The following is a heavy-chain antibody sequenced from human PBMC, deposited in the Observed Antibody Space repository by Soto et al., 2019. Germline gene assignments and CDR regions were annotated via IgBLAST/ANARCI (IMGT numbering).Heavy chain of an antibody. J-gene: IGHJ4*02. CDR2: ITDTGGDA. Sequence: GGSLRLSCVASGLTFGSRAMSWVRQAPGEGLQWVSTITDTGGDAKYADSVGGRFVISRDNSKKTLYLQMTSLTAEDSAMYFCARGSTDSYPGSRIFDFWGRGTLVTVSS. V-gene: IGHV3-23*01. CDR3: ARGSTDSYPGSRIFDF. CDR1: GLTFGSRA. D-gene: IGHD3-10*01.